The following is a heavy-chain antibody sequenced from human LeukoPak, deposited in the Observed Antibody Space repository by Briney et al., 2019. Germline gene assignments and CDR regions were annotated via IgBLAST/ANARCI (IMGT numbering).Heavy chain of an antibody. Sequence: ASVKVSCKASGGTFSSYAISWVRQAPGQGLGWMGGIIPIFGTANYAQKFQGRVTITADESTSTAYMELSSLRSEDTAMYYCARIQYCSSTSCMYNWFDPWGQGTLVTVSS. CDR2: IIPIFGTA. CDR3: ARIQYCSSTSCMYNWFDP. D-gene: IGHD2-2*01. V-gene: IGHV1-69*13. J-gene: IGHJ5*02. CDR1: GGTFSSYA.